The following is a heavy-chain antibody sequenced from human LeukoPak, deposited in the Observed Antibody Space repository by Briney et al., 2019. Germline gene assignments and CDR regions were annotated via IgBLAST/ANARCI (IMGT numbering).Heavy chain of an antibody. J-gene: IGHJ3*02. CDR2: IIPIFGTA. CDR3: ARDYYGSGLSAFDI. Sequence: ASVKVSCKASGGTFSSYAISWVQQAPGQGLEWMGGIIPIFGTANYAQKFQGRVTITADESTSTAYMELSSLRSEDTAVYYCARDYYGSGLSAFDIWGQGTMVTVSS. D-gene: IGHD3-10*01. V-gene: IGHV1-69*01. CDR1: GGTFSSYA.